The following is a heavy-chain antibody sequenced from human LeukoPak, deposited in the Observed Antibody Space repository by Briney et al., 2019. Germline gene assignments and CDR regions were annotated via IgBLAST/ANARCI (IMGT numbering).Heavy chain of an antibody. Sequence: GGSLRLSCAASGFTFSSYAMHWVRQAPAKGLEWVAVISYDGSNKYYADSVKGRFTISRDNSKNTLYLQMNSLRAEDTAVYYCAGGAGDYYDSSGYYRYWGQGTLVTVSS. J-gene: IGHJ4*02. CDR2: ISYDGSNK. D-gene: IGHD3-22*01. V-gene: IGHV3-30-3*01. CDR3: AGGAGDYYDSSGYYRY. CDR1: GFTFSSYA.